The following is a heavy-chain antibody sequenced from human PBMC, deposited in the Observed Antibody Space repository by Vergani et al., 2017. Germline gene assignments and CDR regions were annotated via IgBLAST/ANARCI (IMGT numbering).Heavy chain of an antibody. CDR3: ARHRLRCSGWYDPFDY. Sequence: QLQLQESGPGLVKPSETLSLTCTVSGGSISSSSYYWGWTRQPPGMGLEWIGSIYYSGSTYYNPPLKSRVTISVDTSKNQFSLKLSSVTAADTAVYYCARHRLRCSGWYDPFDYWGQGTLVTVSS. V-gene: IGHV4-39*01. D-gene: IGHD6-19*01. CDR1: GGSISSSSYY. J-gene: IGHJ4*02. CDR2: IYYSGST.